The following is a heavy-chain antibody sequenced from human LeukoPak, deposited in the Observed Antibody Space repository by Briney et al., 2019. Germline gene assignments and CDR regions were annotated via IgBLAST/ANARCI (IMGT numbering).Heavy chain of an antibody. CDR3: ARDCDSSGWYGSWFDP. Sequence: GGSLRLSCAASGFFFSSYAMTWVRQAPGKGLEWVSAISGSGGSTYYADSVKGRFTISRDNSKNTLYLQMSSLRAEDTAVYYCARDCDSSGWYGSWFDPWGQGTLVTVSS. CDR1: GFFFSSYA. CDR2: ISGSGGST. V-gene: IGHV3-23*01. D-gene: IGHD6-19*01. J-gene: IGHJ5*02.